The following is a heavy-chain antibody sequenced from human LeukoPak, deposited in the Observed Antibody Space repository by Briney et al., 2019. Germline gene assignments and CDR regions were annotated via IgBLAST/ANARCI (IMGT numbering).Heavy chain of an antibody. J-gene: IGHJ4*02. CDR2: ISYDASNK. Sequence: GGSLRLSCAASGFTFSRYGMHWVRQTPGKGLEWVAVISYDASNKYYADSVKGRFTISRDNSKNTLYLQMNSLRAEDTAVYYCAKAHGYSYGFDYWGQGTLVTVSP. D-gene: IGHD5-18*01. CDR1: GFTFSRYG. CDR3: AKAHGYSYGFDY. V-gene: IGHV3-30*18.